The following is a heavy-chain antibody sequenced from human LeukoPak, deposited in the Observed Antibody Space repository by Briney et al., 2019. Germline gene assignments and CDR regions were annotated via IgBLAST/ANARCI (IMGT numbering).Heavy chain of an antibody. D-gene: IGHD1-26*01. Sequence: SETLSLTCTVSGYSISRGYYWGWIRQPPGKRLEWIGSIYHSGSTYYNPSLKSRVTISVDTSKNQFSLKLSSVTAADTAVYYCARSSRSGGSYNWFDPWGQGTLVTVSS. CDR2: IYHSGST. CDR3: ARSSRSGGSYNWFDP. J-gene: IGHJ5*02. CDR1: GYSISRGYY. V-gene: IGHV4-38-2*02.